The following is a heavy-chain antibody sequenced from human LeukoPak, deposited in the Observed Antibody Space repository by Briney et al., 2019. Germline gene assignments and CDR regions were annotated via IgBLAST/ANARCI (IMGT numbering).Heavy chain of an antibody. CDR1: GGSISSSSYY. J-gene: IGHJ4*02. D-gene: IGHD3-10*01. CDR2: IYYSGST. Sequence: SETLSLTCTVSGGSISSSSYYWGWIRQPPGKGLEWIGSIYYSGSTYYNPSLKSRVTISLDTSKTQFSLKLSSVTAADTAVYYCARVFSMGRENYWGQGTLVTVSS. CDR3: ARVFSMGRENY. V-gene: IGHV4-39*07.